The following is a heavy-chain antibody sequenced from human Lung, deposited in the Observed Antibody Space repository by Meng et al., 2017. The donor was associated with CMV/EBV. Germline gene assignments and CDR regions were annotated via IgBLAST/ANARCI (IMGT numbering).Heavy chain of an antibody. J-gene: IGHJ4*03. CDR2: INPSDNTT. CDR3: ARDLGYSSSWYFQYAFDS. D-gene: IGHD6-13*01. V-gene: IGHV1-46*01. Sequence: ASVKVSCKASGYILTNYYIHWVRQAPGQGLEWMGIINPSDNTTIYAQKFHGKVTMTSDTSTSTVYMELSSLRSDDTALYYCARDLGYSSSWYFQYAFDSWXQGTXVTVSS. CDR1: GYILTNYY.